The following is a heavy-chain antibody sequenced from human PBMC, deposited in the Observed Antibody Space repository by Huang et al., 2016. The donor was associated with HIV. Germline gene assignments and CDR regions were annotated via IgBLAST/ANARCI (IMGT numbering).Heavy chain of an antibody. V-gene: IGHV5-51*03. CDR2: ICPFESKR. CDR1: GYSFSIYW. Sequence: EVQLVQSGAEVKKPGESLKISCTGSGYSFSIYWIAWVRQMPGKGLKWMGIICPFESKRTYGPSFEGHVSISVDKYINTVYLHWSSLNASDTAIYYCAKGRRAFDVWGQGTWVTVSS. CDR3: AKGRRAFDV. J-gene: IGHJ3*01.